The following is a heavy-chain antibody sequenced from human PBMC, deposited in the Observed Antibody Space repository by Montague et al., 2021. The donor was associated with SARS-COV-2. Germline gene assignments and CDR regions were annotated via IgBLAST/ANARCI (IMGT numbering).Heavy chain of an antibody. CDR1: GGSISSSSYY. V-gene: IGHV4-39*01. CDR3: ASDHGTVTTEW. J-gene: IGHJ4*02. CDR2: IYYSGST. Sequence: SETRSLTCTVSGGSISSSSYYWGWIRQPPGKGLEWIGYIYYSGSTYYNPSLKSRVTISVDTSKNQFSLRLNSVTAADTAVYYCASDHGTVTTEWWGRGTLVTVSS. D-gene: IGHD4-17*01.